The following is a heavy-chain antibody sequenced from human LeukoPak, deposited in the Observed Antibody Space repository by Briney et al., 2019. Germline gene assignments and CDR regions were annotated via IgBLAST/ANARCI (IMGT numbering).Heavy chain of an antibody. Sequence: ASVKVSCKVSGYTLTELSMHWVRQAPGKGLEWMGGFDPEDGETIYAQKFQGRVTMTEDTSTDTAYMELSSLRSEDTAVYYCARASERCGGRCYRWFDPWGQGTLVTVSS. J-gene: IGHJ5*02. CDR2: FDPEDGET. CDR1: GYTLTELS. V-gene: IGHV1-24*01. CDR3: ARASERCGGRCYRWFDP. D-gene: IGHD2-15*01.